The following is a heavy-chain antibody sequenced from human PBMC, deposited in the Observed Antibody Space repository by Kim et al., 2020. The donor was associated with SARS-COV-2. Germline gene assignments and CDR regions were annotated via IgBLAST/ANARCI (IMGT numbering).Heavy chain of an antibody. CDR3: AKDLSGYCSGGSCYPFDY. D-gene: IGHD2-15*01. V-gene: IGHV3-30*18. J-gene: IGHJ4*02. CDR1: GFTFSSYG. CDR2: ISYDGSNK. Sequence: GGSLRLSCAASGFTFSSYGMHWVRQAPGKGLEWVAVISYDGSNKYYADSVKGRFTISRDNSKNTLYLQMNSLRAEDTAVYYCAKDLSGYCSGGSCYPFDYWGQGTLVTVSS.